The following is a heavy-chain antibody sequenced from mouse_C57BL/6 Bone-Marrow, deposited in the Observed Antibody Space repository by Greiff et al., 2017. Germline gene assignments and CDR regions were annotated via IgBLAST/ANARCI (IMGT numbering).Heavy chain of an antibody. V-gene: IGHV1-47*01. J-gene: IGHJ2*01. CDR1: GYTFTTSP. CDR3: ARGGNYGGYDLDY. CDR2: FHPYNDDP. D-gene: IGHD2-1*01. Sequence: QVQLQQSGAELVKPGASVKLSCTASGYTFTTSPLEWMPQTHGKSLEWIGNFHPYNDDPKYNEKFKGTATLPVATSSSTVYLEFSRLTSDDAAVYYCARGGNYGGYDLDYGGQAPLSQSPQ.